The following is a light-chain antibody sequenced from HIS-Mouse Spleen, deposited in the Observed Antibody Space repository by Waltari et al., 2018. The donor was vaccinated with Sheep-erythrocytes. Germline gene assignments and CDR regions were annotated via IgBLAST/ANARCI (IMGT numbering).Light chain of an antibody. V-gene: IGLV2-11*01. CDR3: CSYAGSYNHV. CDR2: DVS. J-gene: IGLJ1*01. Sequence: QSALTQPRSVSGSPGQSVTISCTGTSSYVGGYNYFSWYQQHPGKAPKLMIYDVSKRPSGVPDRFSGSKSGNTASLTISGLQAEDEADYYCCSYAGSYNHVFATGTKVTVL. CDR1: SSYVGGYNY.